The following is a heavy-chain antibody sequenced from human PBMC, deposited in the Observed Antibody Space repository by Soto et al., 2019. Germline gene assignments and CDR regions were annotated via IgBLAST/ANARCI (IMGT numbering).Heavy chain of an antibody. D-gene: IGHD1-26*01. Sequence: GESLKISCNGSGYSFASHWVAWVRQMPEKGLEWIGTIYPGDSDTKYSSAFRGHVTISADTSVSTAYLQWRSLEATDSAIYYCARYSGSYWHYLDFWGQGTLVPVSS. CDR2: IYPGDSDT. CDR1: GYSFASHW. J-gene: IGHJ4*02. CDR3: ARYSGSYWHYLDF. V-gene: IGHV5-51*01.